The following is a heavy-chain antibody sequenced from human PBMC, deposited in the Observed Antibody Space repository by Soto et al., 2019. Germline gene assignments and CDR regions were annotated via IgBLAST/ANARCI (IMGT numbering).Heavy chain of an antibody. D-gene: IGHD6-13*01. J-gene: IGHJ6*02. V-gene: IGHV3-15*07. CDR3: TTSYSTYYYQGLDV. CDR2: IRNNPDGVTR. CDR1: GFTVTYAW. Sequence: GGSLRLSCAASGFTVTYAWMNWVRQAPGKGLEWVGRIRNNPDGVTRDYAGPVKGRFTISRDDSKNTLYLQMNSLKSEDTAVYYCTTSYSTYYYQGLDVWGQGTTVTVSS.